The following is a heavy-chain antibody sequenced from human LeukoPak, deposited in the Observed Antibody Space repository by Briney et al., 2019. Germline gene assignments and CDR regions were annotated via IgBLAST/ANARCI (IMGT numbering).Heavy chain of an antibody. D-gene: IGHD4-11*01. J-gene: IGHJ4*02. Sequence: SETLALACAVTGYSITSGYDRAWIRQPPGQGQVWIGNIYHSGSTYYTASLKSRVTISVDTSKNQFSLKLSSVTAADTAVYYCARRYSNYFFDYWGQGTLVTVSS. CDR1: GYSITSGYD. V-gene: IGHV4-38-2*01. CDR3: ARRYSNYFFDY. CDR2: IYHSGST.